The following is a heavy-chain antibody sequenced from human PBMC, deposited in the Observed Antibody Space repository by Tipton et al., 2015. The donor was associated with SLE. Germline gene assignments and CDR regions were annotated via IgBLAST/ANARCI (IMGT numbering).Heavy chain of an antibody. J-gene: IGHJ6*04. CDR1: GVSISSGGHY. CDR3: ARATDWNLSPDV. V-gene: IGHV4-31*03. D-gene: IGHD1-7*01. Sequence: TLSLTCTVSGVSISSGGHYWSWLRRLPGKGLEWIGYIYYSGNTYYNPSLGSRLTISVDTSKDQFSLRLTSVTAADTAVYYCARATDWNLSPDVWGKGTTVTVSS. CDR2: IYYSGNT.